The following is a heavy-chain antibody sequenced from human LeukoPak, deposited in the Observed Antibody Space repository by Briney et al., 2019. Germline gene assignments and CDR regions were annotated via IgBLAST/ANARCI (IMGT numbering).Heavy chain of an antibody. CDR2: ISAYNGNT. CDR1: GYTFTSYG. J-gene: IGHJ6*03. D-gene: IGHD7-27*01. Sequence: ASVKVSCKASGYTFTSYGISWVRQAPGQGLEWMGWISAYNGNTNYAQKLQGRVTMTTDTSTSTAYMELSSLRSEDTAVYYCAKAGSYYYYYMDVWGKGTTVTISS. CDR3: AKAGSYYYYYMDV. V-gene: IGHV1-18*01.